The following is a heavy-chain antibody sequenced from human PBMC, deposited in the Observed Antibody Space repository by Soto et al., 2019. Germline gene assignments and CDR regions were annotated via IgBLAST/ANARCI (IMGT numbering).Heavy chain of an antibody. D-gene: IGHD1-26*01. CDR3: ARTNRGLVGPTRDPFDY. CDR1: GFSVSTSHIS. V-gene: IGHV2-70*19. CDR2: IYSGGAT. J-gene: IGHJ4*02. Sequence: LRLSCAAAGFSVSTSHISWVRQAPGKGLEWVSVIYSGGATHYSTSLKTRLTISKDTSKNQVVLTMTNMDPVDTATYYCARTNRGLVGPTRDPFDYWGQGTLVTVSS.